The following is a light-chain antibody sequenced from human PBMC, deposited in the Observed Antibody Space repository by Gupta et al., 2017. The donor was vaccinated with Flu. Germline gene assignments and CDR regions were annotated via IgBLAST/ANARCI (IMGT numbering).Light chain of an antibody. J-gene: IGKJ2*01. CDR3: QQYGSSPRT. CDR1: QSVSGSS. V-gene: IGKV3-20*01. CDR2: GAS. Sequence: DIVLTQSPGTLSLSPGERATLSCRASQSVSGSSLAWYQHKPGRTPRLLIYGASNRATGIPDRFSGSGSETDFSLTISRLEPEDFAVYYCQQYGSSPRTFGQGTKVEIK.